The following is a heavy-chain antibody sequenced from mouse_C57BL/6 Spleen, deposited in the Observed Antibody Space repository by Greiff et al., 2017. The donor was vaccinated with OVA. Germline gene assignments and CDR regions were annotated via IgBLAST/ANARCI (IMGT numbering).Heavy chain of an antibody. CDR3: AKGDWYFDV. Sequence: EVQLVESGGGLVKPGGSLKLSCAASGFTFSDYGMHWVRQAPEKGLEWVAYISSGSSTIYYADTGKGRFTISRDNAKNTLFLQMTRLRSEDTAMYYCAKGDWYFDVWGTGTTVTVSS. J-gene: IGHJ1*03. V-gene: IGHV5-17*01. CDR1: GFTFSDYG. CDR2: ISSGSSTI.